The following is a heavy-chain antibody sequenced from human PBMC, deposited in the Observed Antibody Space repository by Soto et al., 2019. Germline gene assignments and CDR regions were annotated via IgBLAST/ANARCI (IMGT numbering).Heavy chain of an antibody. V-gene: IGHV4-30-4*01. CDR3: ARVVDGYNFPFDY. CDR1: GGSFSSGNYH. Sequence: QVQLQESGPGLVKPSQTLSLTCTVSGGSFSSGNYHWSWIRQPPGKGLEWIGFIYYSRSTYYNPSLKSRVSISQDTPKNQFSLRLSPLTAADTDIYYCARVVDGYNFPFDYWGQGILVTVSS. CDR2: IYYSRST. D-gene: IGHD5-12*01. J-gene: IGHJ4*02.